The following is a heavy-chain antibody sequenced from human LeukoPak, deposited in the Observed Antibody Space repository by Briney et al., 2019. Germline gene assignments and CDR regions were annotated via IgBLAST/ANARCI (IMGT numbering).Heavy chain of an antibody. V-gene: IGHV3-23*01. J-gene: IGHJ2*01. CDR1: GFTFRSYA. Sequence: GVSLRLSCAASGFTFRSYAMAWVRQAPGKGLEWVSALSNSGGTTYYADSVKGRFTISRDSSRNTLFLHMNTLRAEDTAIYYCAKDRTVGASYWYFDLWGRGTLVTVSS. D-gene: IGHD1-26*01. CDR2: LSNSGGTT. CDR3: AKDRTVGASYWYFDL.